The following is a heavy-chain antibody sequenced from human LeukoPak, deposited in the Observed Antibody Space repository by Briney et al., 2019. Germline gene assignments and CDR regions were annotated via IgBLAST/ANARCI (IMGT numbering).Heavy chain of an antibody. CDR1: GFSFKDYG. Sequence: QAGGSLRLSCAATGFSFKDYGMHWVRQPPGKGLEWVSAINWNGGGTDYADSVKGRFTISRDNAKNSLYLQLSSLRPEDTALYYCAKHLTATNTYIFFGSDVWGQGTSVTVSS. V-gene: IGHV3-9*01. D-gene: IGHD1-26*01. CDR3: AKHLTATNTYIFFGSDV. J-gene: IGHJ6*02. CDR2: INWNGGGT.